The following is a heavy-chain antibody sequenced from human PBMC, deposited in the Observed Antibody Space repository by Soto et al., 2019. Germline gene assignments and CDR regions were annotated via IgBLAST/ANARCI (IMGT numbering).Heavy chain of an antibody. Sequence: PGGSLRLSCAASGFTFSSYSMNWVRQAPGKGLEWVSSISSSSSYIYYADSVKGRFTISRDNAKNSLYLQMNSLIAEDTAVYYCARDLYPRYYYYGMDVWGQGTTVTVSS. CDR2: ISSSSSYI. V-gene: IGHV3-21*01. J-gene: IGHJ6*02. CDR3: ARDLYPRYYYYGMDV. CDR1: GFTFSSYS.